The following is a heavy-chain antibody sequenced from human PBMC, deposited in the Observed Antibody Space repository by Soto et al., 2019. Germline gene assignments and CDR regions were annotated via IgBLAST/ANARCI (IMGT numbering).Heavy chain of an antibody. CDR2: IYYTGNT. V-gene: IGHV4-39*01. CDR3: ASEVSSTDGMDV. CDR1: GDSSVSSSSYY. J-gene: IGHJ6*02. D-gene: IGHD2-15*01. Sequence: SETLSLTCTVSGDSSVSSSSYYWGWIRQPPGKGLEWIGSIYYTGNTFYSPSFRSRLTVSVDTSKSQFSLKLRSVTAADTATYYCASEVSSTDGMDVWGQGTTVTVS.